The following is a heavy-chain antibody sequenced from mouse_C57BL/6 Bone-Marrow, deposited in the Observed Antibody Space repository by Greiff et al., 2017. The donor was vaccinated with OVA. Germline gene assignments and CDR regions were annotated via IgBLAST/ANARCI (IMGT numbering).Heavy chain of an antibody. Sequence: QVQLKESGPGILQSSQTLSLTCSFSGFSLSTYGMAVRWIRQPSGKGLEWMAHIYWDDDKRYKPFLKSRLTISKDISRTQVFLKITSVDTADTATYYCARRAFCFPYAMDYWGQVTSVTFSS. J-gene: IGHJ4*01. CDR2: IYWDDDK. CDR1: GFSLSTYGMA. V-gene: IGHV8-12*01. CDR3: ARRAFCFPYAMDY.